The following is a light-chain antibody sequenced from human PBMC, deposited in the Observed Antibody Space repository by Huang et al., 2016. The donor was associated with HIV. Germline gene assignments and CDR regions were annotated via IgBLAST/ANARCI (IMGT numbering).Light chain of an antibody. CDR3: QQYYSSPQT. CDR2: WAS. Sequence: DIIMTQSPDSLAVSLCERATLNCRSSQSVYSSSTSKDYMAWCHQKPGQPPRLLLYWASTREAGVPDRFTVSGSGTHFTLPIASLEAEDAAIYYCQQYYSSPQTFGQGTRVEVK. V-gene: IGKV4-1*01. CDR1: QSVYSSSTSKDY. J-gene: IGKJ1*01.